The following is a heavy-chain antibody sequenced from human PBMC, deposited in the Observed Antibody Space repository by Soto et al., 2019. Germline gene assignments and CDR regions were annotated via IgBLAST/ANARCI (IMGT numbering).Heavy chain of an antibody. V-gene: IGHV1-69*01. CDR1: GDSFSHYA. Sequence: QVQLVQSGAEVKKPGSSVKVSCRASGDSFSHYAVNWLRQAPGRGLEWMGGLMPVFGTSHYAQNFQGRVTITADESTSTAYMELSSLTSEDTAIYYCARAVRTGYYGMDVWGQGTTVTVSS. J-gene: IGHJ6*02. CDR3: ARAVRTGYYGMDV. CDR2: LMPVFGTS.